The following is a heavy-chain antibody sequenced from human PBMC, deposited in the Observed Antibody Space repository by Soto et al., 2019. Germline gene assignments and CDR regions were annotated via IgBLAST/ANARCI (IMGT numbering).Heavy chain of an antibody. V-gene: IGHV1-18*01. Sequence: QVQLVQSGGEVKKPGASVKVSCKASGYTFTIYGINWVRQAPGQGLEWMGWISPDNGNTNYAQKLQGRVTMTTVTSTSTAYMELRSLRSDDTAGYYWARALGYSGYAGMDVWGQGTTVTVAS. CDR2: ISPDNGNT. J-gene: IGHJ6*02. CDR3: ARALGYSGYAGMDV. CDR1: GYTFTIYG. D-gene: IGHD5-12*01.